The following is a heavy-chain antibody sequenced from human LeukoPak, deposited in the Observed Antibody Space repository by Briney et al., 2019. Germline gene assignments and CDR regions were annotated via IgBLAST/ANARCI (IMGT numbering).Heavy chain of an antibody. CDR3: AKDQGDFWSGYYD. Sequence: GRSLRLSCAASGFTFSSYGMHWVRQAPGKGPEWVSAISGSGGTTYYADSVKGRFTISRDYSKNTLYLQMNSLKVEDTAVYYCAKDQGDFWSGYYDWGQGTLVTVSS. J-gene: IGHJ4*02. CDR1: GFTFSSYG. CDR2: ISGSGGTT. V-gene: IGHV3-23*01. D-gene: IGHD3-3*01.